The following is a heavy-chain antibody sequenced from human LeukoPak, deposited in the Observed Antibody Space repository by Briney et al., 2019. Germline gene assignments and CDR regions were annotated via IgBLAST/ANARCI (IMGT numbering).Heavy chain of an antibody. Sequence: GGSLRLSCEASGFTFSSYSMNWVRQAPGKGLEWVSSLSRSSSYIYYADSVKGRFTISRDNAKNSLFLQMNSLRAEDTAVYFCARDLTYCGGDCYPYYFDYWGQGTLVTVSS. CDR2: LSRSSSYI. CDR3: ARDLTYCGGDCYPYYFDY. D-gene: IGHD2-21*01. J-gene: IGHJ4*02. V-gene: IGHV3-21*01. CDR1: GFTFSSYS.